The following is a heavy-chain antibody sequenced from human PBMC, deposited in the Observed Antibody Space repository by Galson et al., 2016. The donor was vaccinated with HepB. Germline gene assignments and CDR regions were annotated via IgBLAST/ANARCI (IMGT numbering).Heavy chain of an antibody. V-gene: IGHV3-23*01. Sequence: SLRLSCAASGFTFDRCGMTWFRQAPGKGLEWVSTICGRCGDVDYADSVKGRFTISRDDSKSTLYLHMSSLRVEDTAIYYCAIDPSQWHDLLFGNWAQGTLVTVSA. D-gene: IGHD6-19*01. CDR1: GFTFDRCG. CDR3: AIDPSQWHDLLFGN. CDR2: ICGRCGDV. J-gene: IGHJ4*02.